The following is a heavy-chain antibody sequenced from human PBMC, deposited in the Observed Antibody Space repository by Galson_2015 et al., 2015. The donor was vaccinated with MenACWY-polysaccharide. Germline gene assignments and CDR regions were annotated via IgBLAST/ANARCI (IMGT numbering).Heavy chain of an antibody. CDR2: IKEDGSDK. J-gene: IGHJ2*01. D-gene: IGHD3-9*01. CDR1: GFTFSNRW. V-gene: IGHV3-7*01. Sequence: SLRLSCAASGFTFSNRWMSWVRQAPGKGLEWVAVIKEDGSDKYYVDSVKGRFAISRDNAKDSVFLQMNSLGVEDTAVYFCARNDLLTGHSDWYFDLWGRGTLVTVS. CDR3: ARNDLLTGHSDWYFDL.